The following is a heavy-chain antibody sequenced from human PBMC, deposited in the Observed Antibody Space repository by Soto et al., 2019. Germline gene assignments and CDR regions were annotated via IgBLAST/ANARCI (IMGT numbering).Heavy chain of an antibody. Sequence: QVQLVESGGGVVQPGRSLRLSCAASGFTFSSYGMHWVRQAPGKGLEWVAVIWYDGSNKYYADSVKGRFTISRDNSKNTLYLQMNSLRAEDTAVYYCAREERLYSYYGMDVWGQGTTVTVSS. J-gene: IGHJ6*02. CDR1: GFTFSSYG. CDR3: AREERLYSYYGMDV. V-gene: IGHV3-33*01. CDR2: IWYDGSNK. D-gene: IGHD1-1*01.